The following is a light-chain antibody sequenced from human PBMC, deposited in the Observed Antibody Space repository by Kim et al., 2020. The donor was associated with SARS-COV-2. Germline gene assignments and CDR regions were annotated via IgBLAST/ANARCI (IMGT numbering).Light chain of an antibody. Sequence: VDLGQTVRITCQGNSLRSYYATWYQQKPGQAPIVVIYSKNNRPSGIPDRFSGSSSGNTASLTITGTQAGDEADYYCNSRDSNDNVVFGGGTKLTVL. V-gene: IGLV3-19*01. J-gene: IGLJ2*01. CDR1: SLRSYY. CDR3: NSRDSNDNVV. CDR2: SKN.